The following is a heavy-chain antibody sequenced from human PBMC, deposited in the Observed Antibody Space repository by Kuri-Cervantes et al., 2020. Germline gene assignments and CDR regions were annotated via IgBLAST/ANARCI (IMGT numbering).Heavy chain of an antibody. J-gene: IGHJ3*02. Sequence: GGSLRLSCAASGFIFSIYSMNWVRQAPGKGLEWVSYISSSSSTIYYADSVKGQFTISRDNAKNSLYLQMNSLRAEDTAVYYCARDRGNYDAFDTWGQGTMVTVSS. V-gene: IGHV3-48*01. CDR2: ISSSSSTI. CDR1: GFIFSIYS. D-gene: IGHD1-7*01. CDR3: ARDRGNYDAFDT.